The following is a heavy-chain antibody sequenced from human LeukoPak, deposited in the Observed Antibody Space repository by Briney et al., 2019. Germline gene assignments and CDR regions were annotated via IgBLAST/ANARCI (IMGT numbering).Heavy chain of an antibody. V-gene: IGHV3-48*03. CDR1: GLIFSSYQ. D-gene: IGHD6-19*01. CDR2: ISTIGGTI. Sequence: GGSLRLSCAASGLIFSSYQMNWVRQAPGKGLEWISHISTIGGTIYYADSVKGRFTISRDNSKNTLYLHMNSLRAEDTAVYYCAKEELSGWPYYFDSWGQGTLVIVSS. J-gene: IGHJ4*02. CDR3: AKEELSGWPYYFDS.